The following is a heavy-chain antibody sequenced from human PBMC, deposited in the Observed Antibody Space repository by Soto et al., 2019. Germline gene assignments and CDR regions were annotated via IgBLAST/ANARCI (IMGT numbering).Heavy chain of an antibody. Sequence: SVKVSRKASGGTFRSYAIRWVRQAPGQGLEWMGGIIPIFGTGNYAQKVRGRVTITADESTSTAYMELSSLRSEDTAVYYCARFSGIESDGTLDLFDPWSQGSLVIVSS. D-gene: IGHD6-13*01. J-gene: IGHJ5*02. CDR3: ARFSGIESDGTLDLFDP. CDR2: IIPIFGTG. V-gene: IGHV1-69*13. CDR1: GGTFRSYA.